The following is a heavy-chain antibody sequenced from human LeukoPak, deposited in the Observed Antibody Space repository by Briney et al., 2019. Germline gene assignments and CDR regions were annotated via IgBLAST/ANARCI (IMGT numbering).Heavy chain of an antibody. V-gene: IGHV3-30*03. CDR1: GFTFSSYG. Sequence: GGSLRLSCAASGFTFSSYGMHWVRQAPGKGLEWVAVISYDGSNKYYADSVKGRFTISRDSSKNTLYLQMNSLRAEDTAVYYCEAAGKGDYWGQGTLVTVSS. J-gene: IGHJ4*02. CDR2: ISYDGSNK. CDR3: EAAGKGDY. D-gene: IGHD6-13*01.